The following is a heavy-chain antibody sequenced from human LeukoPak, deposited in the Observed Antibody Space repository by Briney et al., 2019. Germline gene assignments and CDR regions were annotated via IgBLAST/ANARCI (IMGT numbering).Heavy chain of an antibody. V-gene: IGHV4-34*01. Sequence: SETLSLTCAVYGGSFSGYYWSWIRQPPGKGLEWIGEINHSGSTNYNPSLKSRVTISVDTSKNQFSLKLSSVTAADTAVYYCARLGVPDSSGYSNWFDPWGQGTLVTVSS. CDR1: GGSFSGYY. CDR3: ARLGVPDSSGYSNWFDP. J-gene: IGHJ5*02. D-gene: IGHD3-22*01. CDR2: INHSGST.